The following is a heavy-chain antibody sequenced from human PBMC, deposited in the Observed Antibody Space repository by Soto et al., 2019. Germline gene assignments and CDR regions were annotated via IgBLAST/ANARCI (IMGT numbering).Heavy chain of an antibody. CDR1: GFTFSSYS. CDR2: ISSSSSYI. V-gene: IGHV3-21*01. D-gene: IGHD3-22*01. J-gene: IGHJ3*02. Sequence: GGSLRLSCAASGFTFSSYSMNWVRQAPGKGLEWVSSISSSSSYIYYADSVKGRFTISRDNAKNSLYLQMNSLRAEDTAVYYCASFYDSSGYYGYDAFDIWGQGTMVTVSS. CDR3: ASFYDSSGYYGYDAFDI.